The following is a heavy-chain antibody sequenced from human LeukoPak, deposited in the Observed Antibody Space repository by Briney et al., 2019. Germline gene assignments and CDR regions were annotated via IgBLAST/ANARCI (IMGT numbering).Heavy chain of an antibody. CDR1: GFSSSTYA. V-gene: IGHV3-23*01. CDR2: INRGGSDT. Sequence: GGSLSLSCVDSGFSSSTYAMSWVRQAPGKGLQWVSSINRGGSDTFYADSVTGRFTVSRNQSKNTLSLPMNSLRAEDTAIYYPVRGRSGFLRYFDYWGQGTLITVSS. D-gene: IGHD6-25*01. J-gene: IGHJ4*02. CDR3: VRGRSGFLRYFDY.